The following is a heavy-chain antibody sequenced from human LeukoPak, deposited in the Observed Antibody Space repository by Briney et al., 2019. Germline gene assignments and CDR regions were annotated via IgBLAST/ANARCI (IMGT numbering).Heavy chain of an antibody. CDR3: ARDPSSVPLYFFDY. Sequence: GASVNISCKAPGYTFRGNYIHWLRQAPGQGLEGMGWIDANNGDTKSAQKFQGRVTMSRDTSISTAYMDLSRLSPDDAAVYSCARDPSSVPLYFFDYWGKGTLVTVSS. D-gene: IGHD2-2*01. CDR2: IDANNGDT. J-gene: IGHJ4*02. CDR1: GYTFRGNY. V-gene: IGHV1-2*02.